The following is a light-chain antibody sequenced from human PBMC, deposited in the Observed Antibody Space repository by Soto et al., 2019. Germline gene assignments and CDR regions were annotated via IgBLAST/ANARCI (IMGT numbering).Light chain of an antibody. CDR2: NTS. Sequence: EIVLTQSPATLSLSPGDRVTLSCRASQSVGSYLAWYQQKPGQAPRLVIYNTSQRATGIPARFSGSGSGTDFTLTISSLEPEDSAVYFCQQRSTWPLTFGQGTKLEIK. V-gene: IGKV3-11*01. CDR3: QQRSTWPLT. CDR1: QSVGSY. J-gene: IGKJ2*01.